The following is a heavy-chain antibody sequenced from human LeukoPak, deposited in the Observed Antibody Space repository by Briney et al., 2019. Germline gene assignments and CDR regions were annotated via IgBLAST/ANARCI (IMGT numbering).Heavy chain of an antibody. J-gene: IGHJ4*02. CDR2: ISDDGSKK. CDR1: GFIFSSYA. CDR3: ARTRKTPYYYDSSGYDS. V-gene: IGHV3-30*14. Sequence: GGSLRLSCAASGFIFSSYAMHWGRQAPGKGLEWVAVISDDGSKKNYADSVKGRFTISRDNSKNTLYLQMSSLRAEDTAVYYCARTRKTPYYYDSSGYDSWGQGTLVTVSS. D-gene: IGHD3-22*01.